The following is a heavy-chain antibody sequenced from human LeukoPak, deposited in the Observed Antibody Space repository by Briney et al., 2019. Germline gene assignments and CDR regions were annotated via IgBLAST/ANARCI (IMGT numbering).Heavy chain of an antibody. CDR3: ARSSGYSLFDY. J-gene: IGHJ4*02. CDR1: GGTFSSYA. Sequence: ASVTVSCKASGGTFSSYAISWVRQAPGQGLEWMGGIIPIFGTANYAQKFQGRVTITADKSTSTAYIELSSLRSEDTAVYYCARSSGYSLFDYWGQGTLVTVSS. V-gene: IGHV1-69*06. CDR2: IIPIFGTA. D-gene: IGHD3-3*01.